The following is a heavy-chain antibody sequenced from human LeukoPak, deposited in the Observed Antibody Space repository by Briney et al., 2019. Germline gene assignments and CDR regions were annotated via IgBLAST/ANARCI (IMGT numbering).Heavy chain of an antibody. D-gene: IGHD1-26*01. J-gene: IGHJ3*02. CDR1: GYTLTELS. V-gene: IGHV1-24*01. Sequence: ASVKVSCKVSGYTLTELSMHWVRQAPGKGLEWMGGFDPEDGETIYAQKFQGRVTMTEDTSTDTAYMELSSLRSEDTAVYYCATVGATPWGDDAFDIWGQGTMVTVSS. CDR2: FDPEDGET. CDR3: ATVGATPWGDDAFDI.